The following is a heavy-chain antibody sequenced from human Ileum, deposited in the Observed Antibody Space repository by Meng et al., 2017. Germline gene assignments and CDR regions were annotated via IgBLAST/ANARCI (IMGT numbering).Heavy chain of an antibody. CDR3: ARHGAFRSHLDD. D-gene: IGHD3-3*02. J-gene: IGHJ4*02. CDR2: FFYGGTT. Sequence: QLQLQESGPGLVKPSETLSLTCSVSGGSISSRTSYWGWIRQPPGMGLEWLVSFFYGGTTYYNPSLESRVTTSVDTSKSQFSLNLKSVSAADTAVYFCARHGAFRSHLDDWGQGTLVTVSS. V-gene: IGHV4-39*01. CDR1: GGSISSRTSY.